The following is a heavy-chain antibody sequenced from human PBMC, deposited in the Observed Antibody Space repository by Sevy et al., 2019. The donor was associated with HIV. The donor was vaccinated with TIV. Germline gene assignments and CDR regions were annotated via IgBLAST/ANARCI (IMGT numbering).Heavy chain of an antibody. CDR2: IYSGGSI. V-gene: IGHV3-66*01. CDR1: TFSVTDNY. CDR3: ERDRYYDASGYYYYYYGLDV. J-gene: IGHJ6*02. D-gene: IGHD3-22*01. Sequence: GGSLRLSCAASTFSVTDNYMSWVRQAPGKGLEWVSTIYSGGSIFYADSVKGRFTISRDNSKNTLYLQMNSLRAEDTAVYYCERDRYYDASGYYYYYYGLDVWGQGTTVTVSS.